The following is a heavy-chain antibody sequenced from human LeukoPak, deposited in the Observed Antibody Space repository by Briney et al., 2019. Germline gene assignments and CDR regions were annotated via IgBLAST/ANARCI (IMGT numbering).Heavy chain of an antibody. J-gene: IGHJ4*02. Sequence: SQTLSLTCAVSGGSISSGGYSWSWIRQPPGKGLEWIGYIYHSGSTYYNPSLKSRVTISVDRSKNQFSLKLSSVTAADTAVYYCARGGMVNPFDYWGQGTLVTVSS. CDR1: GGSISSGGYS. V-gene: IGHV4-30-2*01. D-gene: IGHD5-18*01. CDR2: IYHSGST. CDR3: ARGGMVNPFDY.